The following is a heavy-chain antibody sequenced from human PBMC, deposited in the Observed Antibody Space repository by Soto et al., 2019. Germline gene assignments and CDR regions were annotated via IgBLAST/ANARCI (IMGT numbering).Heavy chain of an antibody. CDR2: IWYDGSNK. Sequence: PEGSLRLSCAASGFTFSSYGMHWVRQAPGKGLEWVAVIWYDGSNKYYADSVKGRFTISRDNSKNTLYLQMNSLRAEDTAVYYCASEKDYHDTSGYFDYWGQGTLVTVSS. CDR1: GFTFSSYG. CDR3: ASEKDYHDTSGYFDY. V-gene: IGHV3-33*01. D-gene: IGHD3-22*01. J-gene: IGHJ4*02.